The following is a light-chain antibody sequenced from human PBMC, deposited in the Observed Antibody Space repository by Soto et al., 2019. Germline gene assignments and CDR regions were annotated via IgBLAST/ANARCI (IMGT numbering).Light chain of an antibody. CDR1: SSDVGSYNH. CDR2: EVS. Sequence: QSALTQPRSVSGSPGQSVTISCTGTSSDVGSYNHVSWYQQYAGKAPKVMIYEVSNRPSGVSNRFSGSKSGNTASLTISGLQAEDEADYYCSSYTSSSTLVFGGGTKLTVL. CDR3: SSYTSSSTLV. J-gene: IGLJ3*02. V-gene: IGLV2-14*01.